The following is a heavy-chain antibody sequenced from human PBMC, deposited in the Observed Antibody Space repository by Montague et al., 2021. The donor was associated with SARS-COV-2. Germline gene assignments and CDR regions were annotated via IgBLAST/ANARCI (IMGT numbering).Heavy chain of an antibody. CDR3: ARARYSGYDSLYYYYYYMDV. CDR1: GGSFSGYY. J-gene: IGHJ6*03. V-gene: IGHV4-59*01. D-gene: IGHD5-12*01. CDR2: IYYSGST. Sequence: SETLSLTCAVYGGSFSGYYWSWIRQPPGKGLEWIGYIYYSGSTNYNPSLKSRVTISVDTSKNQFSLKLSSVTAADTAVYYCARARYSGYDSLYYYYYYMDVWGKGTTVTVSS.